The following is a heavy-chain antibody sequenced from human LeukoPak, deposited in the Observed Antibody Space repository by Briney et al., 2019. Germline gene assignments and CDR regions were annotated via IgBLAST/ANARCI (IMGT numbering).Heavy chain of an antibody. V-gene: IGHV1-46*01. D-gene: IGHD6-13*01. Sequence: ASVTVSFTASGYTFTNYYIHWVRQAPGQGLEWMGIINLVGGSTTYARRFQDRVTMTMNTSTSTVYMELRSLRSEDTAVYYCAREGDREAAGTAFDCWGQGTLVTVSS. J-gene: IGHJ4*02. CDR2: INLVGGST. CDR3: AREGDREAAGTAFDC. CDR1: GYTFTNYY.